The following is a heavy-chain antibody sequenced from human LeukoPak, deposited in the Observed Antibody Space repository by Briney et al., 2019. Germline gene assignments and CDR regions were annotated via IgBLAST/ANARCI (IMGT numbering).Heavy chain of an antibody. CDR2: ISSSSSYI. J-gene: IGHJ4*02. CDR1: GFTFSSYS. CDR3: AKARTANYFGS. Sequence: PGGSLRLSCAASGFTFSSYSMNWVRQAPGKGLEWVSSISSSSSYIYYADSVKGRFTISRDNSKNTLFLQMDSLRVEDTAIYYCAKARTANYFGSWGQGSLVTVSS. V-gene: IGHV3-21*04.